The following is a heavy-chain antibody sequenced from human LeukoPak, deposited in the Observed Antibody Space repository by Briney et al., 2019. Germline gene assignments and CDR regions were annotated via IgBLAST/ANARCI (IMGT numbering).Heavy chain of an antibody. CDR2: IIHSGST. D-gene: IGHD2-15*01. CDR3: ARGALEGYCSGGSCPFFDY. J-gene: IGHJ4*02. CDR1: GGSFSGYY. Sequence: NTSETLSLTCAVYGGSFSGYYWSWIRQPPGKGLEWIGEIIHSGSTNYNPSLKSRVTISVDTSKNQFSLKLSSVTAADTAVYYCARGALEGYCSGGSCPFFDYWGQGTLVTVSS. V-gene: IGHV4-34*01.